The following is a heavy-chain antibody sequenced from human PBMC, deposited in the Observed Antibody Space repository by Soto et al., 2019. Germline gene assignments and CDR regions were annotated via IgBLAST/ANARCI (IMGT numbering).Heavy chain of an antibody. Sequence: EVQQVESGGGLVQPGGSLRLSCAASGFTFSSYWMHWVRQAPGKGLVWVSRINSDGSSTSYADSVKGRFTISRDNAKNTLYLQMYSLRAYDTAVYYCAREEGSGETNDYWGQGTLVTVSS. CDR3: AREEGSGETNDY. J-gene: IGHJ4*02. CDR1: GFTFSSYW. V-gene: IGHV3-74*01. D-gene: IGHD7-27*01. CDR2: INSDGSST.